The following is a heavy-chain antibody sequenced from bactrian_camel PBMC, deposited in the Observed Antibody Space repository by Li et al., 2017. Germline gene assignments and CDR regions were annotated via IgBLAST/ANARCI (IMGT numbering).Heavy chain of an antibody. CDR1: KYTFNKHC. J-gene: IGHJ6*01. Sequence: VQLVESGGGSVQAGGSLRLSCDASKYTFNKHCMAWFRQAPGKERERVAVIEDDGTITYADSVKGRFAISLDNAKNTLYLQMHSLNPEDTAKNYCAADSGVVVSGLFRSTCNTPADFGYWGQGTQVTVS. D-gene: IGHD2*01. CDR2: IEDDGTI. CDR3: AADSGVVVSGLFRSTCNTPADFGY. V-gene: IGHV3S67*01.